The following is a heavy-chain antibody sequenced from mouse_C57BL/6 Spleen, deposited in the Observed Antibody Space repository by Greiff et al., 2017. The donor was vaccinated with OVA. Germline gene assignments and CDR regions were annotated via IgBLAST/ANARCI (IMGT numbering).Heavy chain of an antibody. V-gene: IGHV1-50*01. Sequence: QVQLQQPGAELVKPGASVKLSCKASGYTFTSYWMQWVKQRPGQGLEWIGEIDPSDSYTNYNQKFKGKATLTVDTSSSTAYMQLSSLTSEDSAVYYCAQGFDYWGQGTTLTVSS. J-gene: IGHJ2*01. CDR2: IDPSDSYT. CDR1: GYTFTSYW. CDR3: AQGFDY.